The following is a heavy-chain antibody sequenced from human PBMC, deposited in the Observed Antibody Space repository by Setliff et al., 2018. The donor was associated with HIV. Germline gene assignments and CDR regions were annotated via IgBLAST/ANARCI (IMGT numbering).Heavy chain of an antibody. V-gene: IGHV1-69*13. J-gene: IGHJ6*03. CDR3: ARGRNYDSSGYGDYYYYMDV. CDR2: IIPIFGTT. CDR1: GGTFSSYP. D-gene: IGHD3-22*01. Sequence: ASVKVSCKASGGTFSSYPISWVRQAPGQGLEWMGGIIPIFGTTHYAQKFQGRVTVTADESTSTAYMQLSSLRSDETAVYYCARGRNYDSSGYGDYYYYMDVWGKGTTVTVSS.